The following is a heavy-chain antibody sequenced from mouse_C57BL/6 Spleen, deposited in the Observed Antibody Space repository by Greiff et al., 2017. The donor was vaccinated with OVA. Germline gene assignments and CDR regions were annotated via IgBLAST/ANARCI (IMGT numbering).Heavy chain of an antibody. V-gene: IGHV1-82*01. J-gene: IGHJ3*01. CDR1: GYAFSSSW. CDR2: IYPGDGDT. CDR3: ASHSYYGSQEGFAY. Sequence: QVQLKQSGPELVKPGASVKISCKASGYAFSSSWMNWVKQRPGKGLEWIGRIYPGDGDTNYNGKFKGKATLTADKSSSTAYMQLSSLTSEDSAVYFCASHSYYGSQEGFAYWGQGTLVTVSA. D-gene: IGHD1-1*01.